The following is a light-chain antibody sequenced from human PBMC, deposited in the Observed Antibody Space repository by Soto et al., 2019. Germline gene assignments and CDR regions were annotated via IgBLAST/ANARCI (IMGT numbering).Light chain of an antibody. V-gene: IGKV3-15*01. CDR2: GAS. Sequence: EIAMTQSPATLSVSPGERATLSCRASQTVSSNLAWYQQKPGQAPRLLIHGASTRATGVPARFSGSGSGTEFTLTITSLQSEDFAVYYCQQYHNWPPQYTFGQGTKLQIK. J-gene: IGKJ2*01. CDR3: QQYHNWPPQYT. CDR1: QTVSSN.